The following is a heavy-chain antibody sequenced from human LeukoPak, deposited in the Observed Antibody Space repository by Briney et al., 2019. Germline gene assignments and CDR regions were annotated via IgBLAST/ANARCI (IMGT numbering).Heavy chain of an antibody. Sequence: PSGTLSLTCTVSGGSVSSGNYYWSWIRQPPGKGLEWIGYRHYSGSTNYNPSLKSRVTISVDTSKNQFSLKLSSVTAADTAVYYCARDPSGYFNYWGQGTLATVSS. D-gene: IGHD3-22*01. CDR2: RHYSGST. J-gene: IGHJ4*02. CDR3: ARDPSGYFNY. CDR1: GGSVSSGNYY. V-gene: IGHV4-61*01.